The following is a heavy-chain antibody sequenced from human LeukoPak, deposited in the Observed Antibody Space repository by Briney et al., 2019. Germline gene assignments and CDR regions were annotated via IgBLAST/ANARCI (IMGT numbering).Heavy chain of an antibody. CDR1: GDSISSYY. D-gene: IGHD3-22*01. CDR3: ARASYSYDINGWVPFDY. V-gene: IGHV4-4*07. J-gene: IGHJ4*02. Sequence: SETLSLTCSVSGDSISSYYWSWIRQPAGKGLEWIGRVYTSGSTNYNPSLKSRVTMSVDTSKNQFSLKLSSVTVADTAVYYCARASYSYDINGWVPFDYWGQGTLVTVSS. CDR2: VYTSGST.